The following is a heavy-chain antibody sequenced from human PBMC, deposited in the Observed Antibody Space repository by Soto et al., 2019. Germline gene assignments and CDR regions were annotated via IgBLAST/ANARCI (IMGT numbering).Heavy chain of an antibody. V-gene: IGHV3-23*01. CDR2: ISGSGGST. CDR3: AKEYLTYYYDSSGKGYFDY. Sequence: EVQLLESGGGLVQPGGSLRLSCAASGFTFSSYAMTWVRQAPGKGLEWVSAISGSGGSTYYADSVKGRFTISRDNAKNTLYLPMNSLRAGDTAVYYCAKEYLTYYYDSSGKGYFDYWGQGTLVTVSS. CDR1: GFTFSSYA. D-gene: IGHD3-22*01. J-gene: IGHJ4*02.